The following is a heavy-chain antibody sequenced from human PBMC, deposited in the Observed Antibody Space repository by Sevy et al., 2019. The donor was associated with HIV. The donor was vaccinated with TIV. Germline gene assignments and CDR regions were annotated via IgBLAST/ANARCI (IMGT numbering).Heavy chain of an antibody. V-gene: IGHV3-30-3*01. J-gene: IGHJ4*02. D-gene: IGHD6-19*01. CDR1: GFTFSSYA. CDR3: AREEGSSCWGYFDY. Sequence: GGSLRLSCAASGFTFSSYAMHWVRQAPGKGLEWVAVISYDGSNKYYADSVKGRFTISRDNSKNTLYLQMNSLRAEDTAVYYCAREEGSSCWGYFDYWGQGTLVTVSS. CDR2: ISYDGSNK.